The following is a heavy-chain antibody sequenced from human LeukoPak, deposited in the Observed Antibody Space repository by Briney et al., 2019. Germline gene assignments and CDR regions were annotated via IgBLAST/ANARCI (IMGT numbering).Heavy chain of an antibody. D-gene: IGHD3-10*01. CDR2: INHSGST. J-gene: IGHJ3*02. Sequence: PSETLSLTCAVYGGSFSGYYWSWIRQPPGKGLEGIGEINHSGSTNYNPSLKSRVTISVDTSKNQFSLKLSSVTAADTAVYYCATGITMVRGDAFDIWGQGTMVTVSS. CDR3: ATGITMVRGDAFDI. CDR1: GGSFSGYY. V-gene: IGHV4-34*01.